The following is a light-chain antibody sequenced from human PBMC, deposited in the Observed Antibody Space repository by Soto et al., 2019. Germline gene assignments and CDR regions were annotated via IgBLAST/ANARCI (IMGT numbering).Light chain of an antibody. CDR1: QSVSNNY. Sequence: EIVLTPSLGTLALSPGERATLSVRASQSVSNNYLAWYQQKPGQAPRLLIYGASNRATGIPDRFSGSGSGTDFTLTISRLEPEDFAVYYCQQYGSSGTFGQGTKVDIK. V-gene: IGKV3-20*01. CDR2: GAS. J-gene: IGKJ1*01. CDR3: QQYGSSGT.